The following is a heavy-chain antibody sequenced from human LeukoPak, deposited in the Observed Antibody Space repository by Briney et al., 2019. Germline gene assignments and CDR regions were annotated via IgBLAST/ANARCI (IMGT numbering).Heavy chain of an antibody. D-gene: IGHD2-15*01. Sequence: LAGGSLRLSCAASGFTFSTYSMSWVRQAPGKGLEWVAVISYDGSNKYYADSVKGRFTISRDNSKNTLYLQMNSLRAEDAAVYFCAKDRLLLAGSYDAFDIWGQGTMVTVSS. V-gene: IGHV3-30*18. CDR2: ISYDGSNK. CDR3: AKDRLLLAGSYDAFDI. J-gene: IGHJ3*02. CDR1: GFTFSTYS.